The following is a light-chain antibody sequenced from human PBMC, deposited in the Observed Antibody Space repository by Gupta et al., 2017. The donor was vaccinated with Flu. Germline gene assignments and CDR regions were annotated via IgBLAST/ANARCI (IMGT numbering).Light chain of an antibody. J-gene: IGLJ1*01. CDR1: KLGDKY. V-gene: IGLV3-1*01. Sequence: TCSGDKLGDKYACWYQQKPGQSPVLVIYEDSKRPSGIPERFSGSNSGNTATLTISGTQAMDEGDYYCQAWDSSTYVFGTGTKVTVL. CDR3: QAWDSSTYV. CDR2: EDS.